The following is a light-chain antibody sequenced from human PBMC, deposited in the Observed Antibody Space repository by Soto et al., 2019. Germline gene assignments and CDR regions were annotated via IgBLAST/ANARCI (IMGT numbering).Light chain of an antibody. Sequence: DIQMTQSPSTLSASVGDRVTITCRASQSISDWLAWYQQKPGKAPKLLIYKASSLESGVPSRFSGNGSGTEFTLTISSLQPDDFATYYCQQYNSYSETFGQGTKVEVK. J-gene: IGKJ1*01. V-gene: IGKV1-5*03. CDR3: QQYNSYSET. CDR2: KAS. CDR1: QSISDW.